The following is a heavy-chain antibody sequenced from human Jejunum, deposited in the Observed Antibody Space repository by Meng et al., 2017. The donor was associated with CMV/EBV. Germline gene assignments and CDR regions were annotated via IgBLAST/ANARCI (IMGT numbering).Heavy chain of an antibody. V-gene: IGHV3-66*03. CDR3: AGGHSGHY. Sequence: RLACAGSGFPGNNDHVGWARQPPGKGLEWVSVIDNSGGTHYVDSVKGRFTISRDNSENTIYLQMNSLRREDTAVYYCAGGHSGHYWGQGTLVTVSS. CDR2: IDNSGGT. CDR1: GFPGNNDH. J-gene: IGHJ4*02. D-gene: IGHD6-25*01.